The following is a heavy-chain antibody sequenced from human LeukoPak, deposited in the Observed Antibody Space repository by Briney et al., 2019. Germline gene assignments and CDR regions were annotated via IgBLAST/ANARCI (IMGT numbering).Heavy chain of an antibody. CDR3: ARGLGTTVTNEYYYDTSGYYDGGLDY. CDR1: GFTLDRYS. J-gene: IGHJ4*02. D-gene: IGHD3-22*01. CDR2: ISSSSNYI. V-gene: IGHV3-21*01. Sequence: GGSLRLSCAASGFTLDRYSMNWVRQAPGKGLEWVSSISSSSNYIFYADSVKGRFNISRDNAKNSLSLQINSLRVDDTAVYDCARGLGTTVTNEYYYDTSGYYDGGLDYWGQGTLVTVSS.